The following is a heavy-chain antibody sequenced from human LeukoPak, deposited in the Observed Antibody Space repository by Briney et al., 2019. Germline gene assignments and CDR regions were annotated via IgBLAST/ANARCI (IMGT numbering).Heavy chain of an antibody. Sequence: GGSLRLSCAASGFTFSSYSMNWVRQAPGKGLEWVSSISSSSSYIYYADSVKGRFTISRDNAKNSLYLQMNSLRAEDTAVYYCARDSFPSGDLSKYYYGMDVWGQGTTVTVSS. CDR2: ISSSSSYI. CDR3: ARDSFPSGDLSKYYYGMDV. J-gene: IGHJ6*02. V-gene: IGHV3-21*01. D-gene: IGHD3-16*02. CDR1: GFTFSSYS.